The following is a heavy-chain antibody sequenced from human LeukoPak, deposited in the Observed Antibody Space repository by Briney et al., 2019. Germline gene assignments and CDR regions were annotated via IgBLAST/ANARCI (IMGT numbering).Heavy chain of an antibody. CDR1: DFDFSSSA. Sequence: GGPLSLSCAASDFDFSSSAMSWVRQAPGKGLEWVSAISNNGGYTYYADSVQGRFTISRDNSKSTLCLQMNSLRAEDTAVYYCAKQLGYCSDGSCYFPYWGQGTLVTVSS. J-gene: IGHJ4*02. CDR3: AKQLGYCSDGSCYFPY. D-gene: IGHD2-15*01. CDR2: ISNNGGYT. V-gene: IGHV3-23*01.